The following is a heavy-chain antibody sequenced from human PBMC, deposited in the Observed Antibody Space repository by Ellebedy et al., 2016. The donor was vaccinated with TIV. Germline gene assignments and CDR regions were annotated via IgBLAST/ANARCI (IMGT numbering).Heavy chain of an antibody. CDR2: IDQDGSDT. CDR1: RFNFRSYW. V-gene: IGHV3-7*01. J-gene: IGHJ3*02. D-gene: IGHD4-17*01. Sequence: GESLKISCAASRFNFRSYWMTWVRQPPGKGLEWVANIDQDGSDTYYVDSVRGRFTIARDNAKNSLYLLMNNLSAEDTGAYYCATDGSYGDYRSPTHAFEIWGQGTLVTVSS. CDR3: ATDGSYGDYRSPTHAFEI.